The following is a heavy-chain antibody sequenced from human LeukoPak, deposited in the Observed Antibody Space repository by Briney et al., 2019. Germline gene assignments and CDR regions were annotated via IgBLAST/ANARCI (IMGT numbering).Heavy chain of an antibody. V-gene: IGHV3-23*01. Sequence: PGGSLRLSCAASGFTFDNFAMNWVRQAPGKGLEWVSGISDSGGSTHYADSVKGRFTSSRDNPKNTLYLQMNSLRAEDTAVYYCAKVLVAGASRSYFDSWGQGTLVTVSS. J-gene: IGHJ4*02. CDR1: GFTFDNFA. D-gene: IGHD1-26*01. CDR3: AKVLVAGASRSYFDS. CDR2: ISDSGGST.